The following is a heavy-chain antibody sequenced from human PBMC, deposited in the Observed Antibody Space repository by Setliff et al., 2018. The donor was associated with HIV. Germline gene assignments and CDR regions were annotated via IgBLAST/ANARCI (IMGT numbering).Heavy chain of an antibody. D-gene: IGHD3-22*01. CDR3: AMAYYYDSSGYRNDAFDI. J-gene: IGHJ3*02. Sequence: VASVKVSCKASGYTFTGYYMYWVRQAPGQGLEWMGWINPNSGGTNYAQEFQGRVTMTRDTSISTAYMELSRLRSDDTAVYYCAMAYYYDSSGYRNDAFDIWGQGTMVTVSS. V-gene: IGHV1-2*02. CDR1: GYTFTGYY. CDR2: INPNSGGT.